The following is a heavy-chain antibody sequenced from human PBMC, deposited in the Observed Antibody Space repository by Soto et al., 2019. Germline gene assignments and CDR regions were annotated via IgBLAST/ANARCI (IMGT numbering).Heavy chain of an antibody. CDR2: IYYSGST. Sequence: QVQLQESGPGLVKPSQTLSLTCTVSGGSISSGGYYWSWIRQHPGKGLEWIGYIYYSGSTYYNPSLKSRVTISVDTSKNQFSLKLSSVTAADTAVYYCARAAAADHYDSSGYSPFDYWGQGTLVTVSS. V-gene: IGHV4-31*03. D-gene: IGHD3-22*01. J-gene: IGHJ4*02. CDR1: GGSISSGGYY. CDR3: ARAAAADHYDSSGYSPFDY.